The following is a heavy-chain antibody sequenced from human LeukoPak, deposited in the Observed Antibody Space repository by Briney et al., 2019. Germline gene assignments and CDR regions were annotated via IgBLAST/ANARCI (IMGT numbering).Heavy chain of an antibody. CDR3: AREYSSSWYDAFDI. Sequence: GGSLRLSCAASGFTFSSYWMSWVRQAPGKGLEWVANIKQDGSEKYYVDSVKGRFTISRDNAKNSLCLQMNSLRAEDTAVYYCAREYSSSWYDAFDIWGQGTMVTVSS. CDR2: IKQDGSEK. D-gene: IGHD6-13*01. V-gene: IGHV3-7*01. CDR1: GFTFSSYW. J-gene: IGHJ3*02.